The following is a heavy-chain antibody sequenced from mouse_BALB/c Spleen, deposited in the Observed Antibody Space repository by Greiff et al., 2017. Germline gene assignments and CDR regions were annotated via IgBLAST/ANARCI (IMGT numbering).Heavy chain of an antibody. D-gene: IGHD2-3*01. Sequence: VQLQQSGAELMKPGASVKISCKATGYTFSSYWIEWVKQRPGHGLEWIGEILPGSGSTNYNEKFKGKATFTADTSSNTAYMQLSSLTSEDSAVYYCARSAYDGYYGGFAYWGQGTLVTVSA. CDR1: GYTFSSYW. V-gene: IGHV1-9*01. J-gene: IGHJ3*01. CDR3: ARSAYDGYYGGFAY. CDR2: ILPGSGST.